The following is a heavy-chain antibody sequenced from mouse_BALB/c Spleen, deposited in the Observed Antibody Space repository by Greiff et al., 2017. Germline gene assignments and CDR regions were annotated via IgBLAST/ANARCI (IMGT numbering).Heavy chain of an antibody. J-gene: IGHJ4*01. CDR2: IRSKSNNYAT. Sequence: EVHLVESGGGLVQPKGSLKLSCAASGFTFNTYAMNWVRQAPGKGLEWVARIRSKSNNYATYYADSVKDRFTISRDDSQSMLYLQMNNLKTEDTAMYYCVFEGYAMDYWGQGTSVTVSS. V-gene: IGHV10-1*02. CDR1: GFTFNTYA. CDR3: VFEGYAMDY.